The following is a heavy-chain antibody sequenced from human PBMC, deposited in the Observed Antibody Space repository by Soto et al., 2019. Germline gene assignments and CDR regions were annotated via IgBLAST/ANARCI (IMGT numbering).Heavy chain of an antibody. CDR2: IYHSGST. CDR3: ARGGHDYIWGSYRYTPYFDY. V-gene: IGHV4-4*02. CDR1: SGSISSSNW. D-gene: IGHD3-16*02. Sequence: SETLSLTCAVSSGSISSSNWWSWVRQPPGKGLEWIGEIYHSGSTNYNPSLKSRVTISVDKSKNQFSLKLSSVTAADTAVYYCARGGHDYIWGSYRYTPYFDYWGQGTLVTVSS. J-gene: IGHJ4*02.